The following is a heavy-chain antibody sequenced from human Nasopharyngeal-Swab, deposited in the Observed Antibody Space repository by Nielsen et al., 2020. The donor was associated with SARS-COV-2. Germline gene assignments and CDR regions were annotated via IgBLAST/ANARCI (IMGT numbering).Heavy chain of an antibody. CDR3: ARDGRSSWYFDL. J-gene: IGHJ2*01. V-gene: IGHV4-59*01. Sequence: GSLRLSCTVSGGSISSYYWSWIRQPPGKGLEWIGYIYYSGSTNYNPSLKSRVTISVDTSKNQFSLKLSSVTAADTPIYYCARDGRSSWYFDLWGRGTLVTVSS. CDR2: IYYSGST. CDR1: GGSISSYY.